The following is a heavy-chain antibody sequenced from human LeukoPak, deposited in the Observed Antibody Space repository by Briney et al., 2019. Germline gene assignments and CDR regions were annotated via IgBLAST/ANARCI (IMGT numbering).Heavy chain of an antibody. CDR3: ARGRIDCTHGVCTKYFFDS. Sequence: VASVKVSCKASGYTFTSYYMHWVRQAPGQGLEWMGIINPSGGSTSYAQKFQGRVTMTRDTSTSTVYMELSSLRSEDTAMYYCARGRIDCTHGVCTKYFFDSWGQGILVTVSS. J-gene: IGHJ4*02. D-gene: IGHD2-8*01. V-gene: IGHV1-46*01. CDR2: INPSGGST. CDR1: GYTFTSYY.